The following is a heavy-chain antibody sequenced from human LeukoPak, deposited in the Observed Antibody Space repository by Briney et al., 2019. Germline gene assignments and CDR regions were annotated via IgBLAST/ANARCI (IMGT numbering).Heavy chain of an antibody. CDR1: GFTFSTDG. V-gene: IGHV3-23*01. CDR3: AKDLID. CDR2: ISGSVGSK. Sequence: GGTLRLSCAASGFTFSTDGMSWVRQAPGKGVGWGSGISGSVGSKYYADSVTGRCTISRDNSKNKLYLNMNSLRADDTAIYYCAKDLIDWGQGPLVTASS. J-gene: IGHJ4*02. D-gene: IGHD3-16*01.